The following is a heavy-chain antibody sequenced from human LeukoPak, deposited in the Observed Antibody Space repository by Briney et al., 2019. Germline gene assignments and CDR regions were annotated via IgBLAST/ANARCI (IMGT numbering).Heavy chain of an antibody. CDR3: ATARSSGWVIDS. V-gene: IGHV3-48*02. D-gene: IGHD6-19*01. Sequence: GGSLRLSCAASGLTFSSYSMNWVRQAPGKGLEWISYISSGGGGTYYADSVKGRFTISRDNPKNSLYLQMNSLRDEDTAVYFCATARSSGWVIDSWGQGTLVTVSS. J-gene: IGHJ4*02. CDR1: GLTFSSYS. CDR2: ISSGGGGT.